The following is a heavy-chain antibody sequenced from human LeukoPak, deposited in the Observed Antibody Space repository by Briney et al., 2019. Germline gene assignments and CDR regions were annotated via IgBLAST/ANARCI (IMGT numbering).Heavy chain of an antibody. CDR1: GFIVSSIS. CDR3: AREGGSSSSNYFGS. Sequence: GGSLRLSCAASGFIVSSISMSWVRQAPGKGLEWVSVFYSGGSTDYADSVKGRFTISRDNSKNTLDLQLNSLRAEDTAVYYCAREGGSSSSNYFGSWGQGTLVTVSS. D-gene: IGHD6-6*01. V-gene: IGHV3-66*01. J-gene: IGHJ4*02. CDR2: FYSGGST.